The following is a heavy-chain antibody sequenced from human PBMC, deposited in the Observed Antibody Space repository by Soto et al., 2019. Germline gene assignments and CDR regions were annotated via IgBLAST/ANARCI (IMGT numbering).Heavy chain of an antibody. J-gene: IGHJ6*04. D-gene: IGHD3-3*01. CDR3: ARDDALRFSGV. CDR1: GFTFSSYW. Sequence: QLVESGGGLVQPGGSLRLSCAASGFTFSSYWMSWVRQAPGKGLEWVANIKQDGSERYYVDSVKGRFTISRDNAKNSLYLQMNSLRAEDTAVYYCARDDALRFSGVWGKGTTVTVSS. CDR2: IKQDGSER. V-gene: IGHV3-7*01.